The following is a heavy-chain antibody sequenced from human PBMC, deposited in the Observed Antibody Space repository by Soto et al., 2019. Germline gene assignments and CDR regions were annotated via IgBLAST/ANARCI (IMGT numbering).Heavy chain of an antibody. CDR2: IIPIFGTA. CDR3: VAPYYYGSGSPPRDLDY. CDR1: GGTFSSYA. V-gene: IGHV1-69*01. J-gene: IGHJ4*02. Sequence: QVQLVQSGAEVKKPGSSVKVSCKASGGTFSSYAISWVRQAPGQGLEWMGGIIPIFGTANYAQKFQGRVTITADESTSTAYMELSSLRSEDTAVYYCVAPYYYGSGSPPRDLDYWGQGTLVTVSS. D-gene: IGHD3-10*01.